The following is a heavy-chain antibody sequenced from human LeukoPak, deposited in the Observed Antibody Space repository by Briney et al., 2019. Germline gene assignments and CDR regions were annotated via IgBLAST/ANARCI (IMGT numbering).Heavy chain of an antibody. CDR1: GFIVSDFY. CDR3: TREDYGRKRAIDY. Sequence: GGSLRLSCAASGFIVSDFYTNWIRHAPGKGLEWVSYISSSGDPIHYADSVKGRFTISRDNAKNSLFLQMDSLTVEDTAVYYCTREDYGRKRAIDYWGQGTLVTVSS. J-gene: IGHJ4*02. CDR2: ISSSGDPI. V-gene: IGHV3-11*01. D-gene: IGHD4-23*01.